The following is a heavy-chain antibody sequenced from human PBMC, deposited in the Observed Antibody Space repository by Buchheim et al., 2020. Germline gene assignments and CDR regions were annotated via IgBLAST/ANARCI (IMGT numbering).Heavy chain of an antibody. V-gene: IGHV1-69*06. Sequence: QVQLVQSGAEVKKPGSSVKVSCKASGGTFSSYAISWVRQAPGQGLEWMGGIIPIFGTANYAQKFQGRVTITADKSTSTAYMELSSLRSEDTAVYYCARVHYDSSGYYLGGRDNYFDYWGQGTL. CDR3: ARVHYDSSGYYLGGRDNYFDY. J-gene: IGHJ4*02. D-gene: IGHD3-22*01. CDR1: GGTFSSYA. CDR2: IIPIFGTA.